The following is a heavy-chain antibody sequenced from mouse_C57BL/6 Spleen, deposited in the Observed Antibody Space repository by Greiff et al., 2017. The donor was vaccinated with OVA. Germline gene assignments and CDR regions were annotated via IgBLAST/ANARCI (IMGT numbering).Heavy chain of an antibody. V-gene: IGHV5-17*01. Sequence: EVQGVESGGGLVKPGGSLKLSCAASGFTFSDYGMHWVRQAPEKGLEWVAYISSGSSTIYYADTVKGRFTISRDNAKNTLFLQMTSLRSEDTAMYYCASRRGYGNYENAMDYWGQGTSVTVSS. CDR2: ISSGSSTI. CDR3: ASRRGYGNYENAMDY. J-gene: IGHJ4*01. D-gene: IGHD2-1*01. CDR1: GFTFSDYG.